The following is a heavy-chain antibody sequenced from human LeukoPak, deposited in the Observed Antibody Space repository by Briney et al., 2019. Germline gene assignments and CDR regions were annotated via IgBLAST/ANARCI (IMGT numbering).Heavy chain of an antibody. CDR3: ARVGIAAAGTHYYYGMDV. Sequence: GGSLRLSCAASGFTFSSYEMNWVRQAPGKGLEWVSYITSSGSTIYYADSVKGRFTISRDNSKNTLYLQMNSLRAEDTAVYYCARVGIAAAGTHYYYGMDVWGQGTTVTVSS. V-gene: IGHV3-48*03. D-gene: IGHD6-13*01. CDR2: ITSSGSTI. CDR1: GFTFSSYE. J-gene: IGHJ6*02.